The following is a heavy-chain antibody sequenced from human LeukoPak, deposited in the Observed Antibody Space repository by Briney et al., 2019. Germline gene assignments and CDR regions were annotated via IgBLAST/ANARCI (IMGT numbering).Heavy chain of an antibody. CDR1: GXSISSSNG. CDR3: AKGTAAARVGY. Sequence: SGTLSLTCAVSGXSISSSNGWSWVRQPPGKGLEWIGEIYHTGSTNYNPSLKSRVTISVDKSKNQFSLNLSSVTAADTAMYYCAKGTAAARVGYWGQGTLVTVSS. D-gene: IGHD2-2*01. V-gene: IGHV4-4*02. CDR2: IYHTGST. J-gene: IGHJ4*02.